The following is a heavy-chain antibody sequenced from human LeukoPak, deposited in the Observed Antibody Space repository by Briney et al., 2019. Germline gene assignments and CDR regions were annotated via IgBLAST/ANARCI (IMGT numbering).Heavy chain of an antibody. CDR3: ARVTGDLYFDY. V-gene: IGHV4-59*01. D-gene: IGHD7-27*01. J-gene: IGHJ4*02. CDR1: GGSISSYY. Sequence: SETPSLTCTVSGGSISSYYWSWIRQPPGKGLEWIGYIYYSGSTNYNPSLKSRVTISVDTSKNQFSLKLSSVTAADTAVYYCARVTGDLYFDYWGQGTLVTVSS. CDR2: IYYSGST.